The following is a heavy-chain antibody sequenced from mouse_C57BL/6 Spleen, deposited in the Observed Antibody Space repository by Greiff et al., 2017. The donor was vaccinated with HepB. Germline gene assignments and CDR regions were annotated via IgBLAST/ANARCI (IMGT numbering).Heavy chain of an antibody. CDR1: GYSITSGYY. V-gene: IGHV3-6*01. D-gene: IGHD4-1*01. CDR3: ARGGLTGFAY. J-gene: IGHJ3*01. CDR2: ISYDGSN. Sequence: VQLKESGPGLVKPSQSLSLTCSVTGYSITSGYYWNWIRQFPGNKLEWMGYISYDGSNNYNPSLKNRISITRDTSKNQFFLKLNSVTTEDTATYYCARGGLTGFAYWGQGTLVTVSA.